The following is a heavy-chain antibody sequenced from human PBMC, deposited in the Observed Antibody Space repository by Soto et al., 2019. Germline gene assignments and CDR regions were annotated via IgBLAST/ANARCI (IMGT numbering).Heavy chain of an antibody. J-gene: IGHJ5*02. Sequence: QVQLVQSGAEVKKPGASVKVSCKASGYTFTSYGISWVRQAPGQGLEWMGWISAYNGNTNYAQKLQGRVTMTTDTAPGTAYGGLRGVRAGDTAVYCGARVPRGEWLEYSFDPWGQATLVAVSS. V-gene: IGHV1-18*01. CDR3: ARVPRGEWLEYSFDP. CDR1: GYTFTSYG. D-gene: IGHD6-19*01. CDR2: ISAYNGNT.